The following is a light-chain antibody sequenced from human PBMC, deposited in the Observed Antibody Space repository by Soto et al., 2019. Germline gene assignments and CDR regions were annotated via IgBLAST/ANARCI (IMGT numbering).Light chain of an antibody. CDR1: SSGVGNYNY. Sequence: QSVLTQPGSVSGSPGQSITISCTGTSSGVGNYNYVSWYQQYPGRVPKLLIYMVSNRASGVSNRFSGSKSGNTASLTISGLQAEDEADYFCTSPTPGSLYVFGTGTKVTVL. CDR3: TSPTPGSLYV. V-gene: IGLV2-14*01. J-gene: IGLJ1*01. CDR2: MVS.